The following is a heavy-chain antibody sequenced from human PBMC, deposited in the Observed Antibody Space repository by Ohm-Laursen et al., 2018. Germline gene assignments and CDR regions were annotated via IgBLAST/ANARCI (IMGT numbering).Heavy chain of an antibody. CDR3: ARGSGTPWSLYFDH. V-gene: IGHV3-7*01. Sequence: GSLRLSCAASGFTFSDYEMNWIRQAPGKGLEWVANIKQDGSEKYFLDSVKGRFTFSRDNAKNSVSLQMNSLRGEDTAVYYCARGSGTPWSLYFDHWGQGALVTVSS. CDR1: GFTFSDYE. CDR2: IKQDGSEK. J-gene: IGHJ4*02. D-gene: IGHD1/OR15-1a*01.